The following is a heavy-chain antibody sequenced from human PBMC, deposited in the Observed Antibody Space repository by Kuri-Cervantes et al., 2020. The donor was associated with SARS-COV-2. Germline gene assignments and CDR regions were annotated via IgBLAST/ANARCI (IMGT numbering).Heavy chain of an antibody. J-gene: IGHJ6*03. CDR1: GYTFTSYG. Sequence: ASVKVSCKASGYTFTSYGINWVRQATGQGLEWMGWMNPNSGNTGYAQKFQGRVTITRNTSISTAYMELSSLRSEDTAVYYCARDTTVSAMDVWGKGTTVTVSS. CDR2: MNPNSGNT. V-gene: IGHV1-8*03. D-gene: IGHD4-11*01. CDR3: ARDTTVSAMDV.